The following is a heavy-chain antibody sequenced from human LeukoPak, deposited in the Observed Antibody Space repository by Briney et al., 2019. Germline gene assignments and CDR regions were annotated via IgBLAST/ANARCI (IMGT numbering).Heavy chain of an antibody. V-gene: IGHV3-11*04. CDR3: ARGRSGAHYYYYMDV. CDR1: GFTFSDYY. Sequence: GGSLRLSCAASGFTFSDYYMSWIRQAPGKGLDWASYISSSGSTIYYADSVKGRVTISRDNAKNSLYLQMNRLRAEDTAVYYCARGRSGAHYYYYMDVWGKGTTVTVSS. D-gene: IGHD1-26*01. J-gene: IGHJ6*03. CDR2: ISSSGSTI.